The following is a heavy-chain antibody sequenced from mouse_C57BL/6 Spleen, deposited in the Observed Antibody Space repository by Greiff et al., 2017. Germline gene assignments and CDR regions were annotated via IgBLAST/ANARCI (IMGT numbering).Heavy chain of an antibody. CDR3: TDWLPFAY. J-gene: IGHJ3*01. CDR2: IRLKSDNYAT. Sequence: EVMLVESGGGLVQPGGSMKLSCVASGFTFSNYWMNWVRQSPEKGLEWVAQIRLKSDNYATHYVESVKGRFTISRDDSKSSVYLQMNNLRAEDTGIYYCTDWLPFAYWGQGTLVTVSA. V-gene: IGHV6-3*01. CDR1: GFTFSNYW. D-gene: IGHD2-2*01.